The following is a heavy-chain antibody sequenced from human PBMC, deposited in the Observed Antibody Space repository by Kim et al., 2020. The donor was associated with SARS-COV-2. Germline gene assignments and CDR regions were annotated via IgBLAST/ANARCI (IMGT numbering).Heavy chain of an antibody. Sequence: SETLSLTCSVSGGSLSSGGYYWSWIRQHPGKGLEWVGYIHDTGTSFYNPSLKSRIIISMDTSENQISLKLTSVTAADTATYFCASREAAGGLDSWCQGTL. CDR2: IHDTGTS. J-gene: IGHJ5*01. CDR3: ASREAAGGLDS. V-gene: IGHV4-31*03. CDR1: GGSLSSGGYY. D-gene: IGHD6-13*01.